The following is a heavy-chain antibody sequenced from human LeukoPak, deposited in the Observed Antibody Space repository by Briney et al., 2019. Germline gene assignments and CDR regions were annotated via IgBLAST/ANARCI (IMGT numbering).Heavy chain of an antibody. CDR2: ISGSGGST. Sequence: GGSLRLSCAASGFTVSSNYMSWVRQAPGKGLEWVSAISGSGGSTYYADSVKGRFTISRDNSKNTLYLQMNSLRAEDTAVYYCAKVPKYYDSSGYFNYWGQGTLVTVSS. D-gene: IGHD3-22*01. CDR1: GFTVSSNY. V-gene: IGHV3-23*01. J-gene: IGHJ4*02. CDR3: AKVPKYYDSSGYFNY.